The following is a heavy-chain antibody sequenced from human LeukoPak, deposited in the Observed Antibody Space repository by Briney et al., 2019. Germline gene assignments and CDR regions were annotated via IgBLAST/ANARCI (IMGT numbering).Heavy chain of an antibody. CDR2: IYYSGST. D-gene: IGHD2-15*01. CDR3: ARALGYSFDY. J-gene: IGHJ4*02. CDR1: GGSISSYY. V-gene: IGHV4-59*01. Sequence: SETLSLTCTVSGGSISSYYWSWIRQPPGKGLEWIGYIYYSGSTNYNPPLKSRVTISVDTSKNQFSLKLSSVTAADTAVYYCARALGYSFDYWGQGTLVTVSS.